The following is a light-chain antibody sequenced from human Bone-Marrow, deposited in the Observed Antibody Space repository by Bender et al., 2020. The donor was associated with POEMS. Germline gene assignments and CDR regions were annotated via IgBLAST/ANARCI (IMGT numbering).Light chain of an antibody. CDR3: QSYDNSLGGWV. CDR2: EVT. CDR1: SSDVGTYNL. J-gene: IGLJ3*02. Sequence: QSVLTQPPSASGTPGQSITISCTGSSSDVGTYNLVSWYQQHPGDAPQLIIYEVTQRPSGVSIRFSGSKSGNTASLTISGLQAEDEGDYYCQSYDNSLGGWVFGGGTKLTVL. V-gene: IGLV2-23*02.